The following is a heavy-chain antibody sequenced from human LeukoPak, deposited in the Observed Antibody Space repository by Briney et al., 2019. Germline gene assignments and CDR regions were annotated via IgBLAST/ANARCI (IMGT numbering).Heavy chain of an antibody. Sequence: DSVKGRFSISRDSSKNTLYLQMNSLRAEDTAVYYCARAPSLASYYFDYWGQGTLVTVSS. J-gene: IGHJ4*02. CDR3: ARAPSLASYYFDY. V-gene: IGHV3-30*07.